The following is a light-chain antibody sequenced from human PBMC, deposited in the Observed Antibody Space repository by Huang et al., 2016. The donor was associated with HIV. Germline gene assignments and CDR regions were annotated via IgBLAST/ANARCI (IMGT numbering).Light chain of an antibody. V-gene: IGKV4-1*01. J-gene: IGKJ1*01. CDR1: QSVLNASNNKNC. CDR2: WAA. CDR3: HQYYDTPQT. Sequence: DIVVTQSPDSLALSLGGRAAINCTAIQSVLNASNNKNCLTWYQLKPGQPPKLLIYWAATRESGVPDRFSGSGSGTHFTLTIASLQAEDVAVYYCHQYYDTPQTFGQGTKVEVK.